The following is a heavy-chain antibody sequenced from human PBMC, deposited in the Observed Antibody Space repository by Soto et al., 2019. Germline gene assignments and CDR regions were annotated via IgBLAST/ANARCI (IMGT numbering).Heavy chain of an antibody. CDR1: GGSFSGYY. CDR2: INHSGST. V-gene: IGHV4-34*01. J-gene: IGHJ5*02. D-gene: IGHD2-8*01. CDR3: ARGTDIVLMVYAVEPNWFDP. Sequence: PSETLSLTCAVYGGSFSGYYWSWIRQPPGKGLEWIGEINHSGSTNYNPSLKSRVTIPVDTSKNQFSLKLSSVTAADTAVYYCARGTDIVLMVYAVEPNWFDPWGQGTLVTVSS.